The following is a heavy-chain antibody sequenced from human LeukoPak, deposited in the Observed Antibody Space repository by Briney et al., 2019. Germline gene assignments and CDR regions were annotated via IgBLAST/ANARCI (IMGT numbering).Heavy chain of an antibody. J-gene: IGHJ5*02. Sequence: PGGSLRLSCAASGFTFSSYEMNWVRQAPGKGLEWVSYISSSGSTIYYADSVKGRFTISRDNAKNSLYLQMKSLRAEDTAVYYCAGGAYQLLLPHWFDPWGQGTLVTVSS. CDR1: GFTFSSYE. CDR3: AGGAYQLLLPHWFDP. V-gene: IGHV3-48*03. D-gene: IGHD2-2*01. CDR2: ISSSGSTI.